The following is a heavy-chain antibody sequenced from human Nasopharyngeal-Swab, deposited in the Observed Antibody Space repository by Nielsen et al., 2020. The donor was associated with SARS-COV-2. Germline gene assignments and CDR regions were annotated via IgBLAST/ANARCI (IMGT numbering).Heavy chain of an antibody. J-gene: IGHJ4*02. Sequence: SETLSLTCTVSGGSVSSGSYYWSWIRQPPGKGLEWIGYIYYTGSTNYNPSLKSRVTISVDTSKNQFSLKLSSVTAADTAVYYCARISPYSSGWYGDVDFFDYWGQGTLVTVSS. D-gene: IGHD6-19*01. V-gene: IGHV4-61*01. CDR1: GGSVSSGSYY. CDR2: IYYTGST. CDR3: ARISPYSSGWYGDVDFFDY.